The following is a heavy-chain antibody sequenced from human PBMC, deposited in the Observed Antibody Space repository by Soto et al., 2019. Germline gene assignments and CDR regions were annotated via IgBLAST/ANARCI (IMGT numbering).Heavy chain of an antibody. CDR3: ARDKDYDFWGGYYTGMDY. CDR2: ISAYNGNT. Sequence: QVQLVQSGAEVKKPGASVKVSCKASGYTFTSYGISWVRQAPGQGLEWMGWISAYNGNTNYAQKLQGRVTMTTDTSTSTAYRELRSLSSDDTAVYYCARDKDYDFWGGYYTGMDYWGQGTLVTVSS. CDR1: GYTFTSYG. J-gene: IGHJ4*02. V-gene: IGHV1-18*01. D-gene: IGHD3-3*01.